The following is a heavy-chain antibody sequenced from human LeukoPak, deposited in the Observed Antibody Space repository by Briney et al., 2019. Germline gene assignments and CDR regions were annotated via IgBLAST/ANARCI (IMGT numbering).Heavy chain of an antibody. J-gene: IGHJ4*02. CDR2: IYSGGST. Sequence: QPGGSLRLSCAASGCTVSSNYMSWVRQAPGKGLEWVSVIYSGGSTYYADSVKGRFTISRDNSKNTLYLQMNSLRAEDTAVYYCAKDNQYYYDSSGSTGFDYWGQGTLVTVSS. V-gene: IGHV3-66*02. D-gene: IGHD3-22*01. CDR1: GCTVSSNY. CDR3: AKDNQYYYDSSGSTGFDY.